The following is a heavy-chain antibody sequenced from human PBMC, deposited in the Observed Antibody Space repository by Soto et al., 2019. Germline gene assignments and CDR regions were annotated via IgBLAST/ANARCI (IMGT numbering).Heavy chain of an antibody. V-gene: IGHV4-39*01. CDR3: ARHEDKGYYYDSSGYFDY. Sequence: SETLSLTCTVSGGSISSSSYYWGWIRQPPGKGLEWIGSIYYSGSTYYNPSLKSRVTISVDTSKNQFSLKLSSVTAADTAVYHCARHEDKGYYYDSSGYFDYWGQGTLVTVSS. CDR1: GGSISSSSYY. CDR2: IYYSGST. D-gene: IGHD3-22*01. J-gene: IGHJ4*02.